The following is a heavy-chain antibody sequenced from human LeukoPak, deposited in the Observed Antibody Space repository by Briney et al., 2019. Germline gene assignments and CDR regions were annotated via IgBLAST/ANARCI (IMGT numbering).Heavy chain of an antibody. D-gene: IGHD3-3*01. V-gene: IGHV3-30*18. J-gene: IGHJ4*02. Sequence: GGSLXLSCAASXFXXXXXXXXXVXXXXGXXXXXVXXXXXXXSXXYXXDSXKGRFTISRDNSKNTLFLQMNSLRAEDTAVXYXAXSVVYYDFWSLPNDYWGQGTLVTVSS. CDR3: AXSVVYYDFWSLPNDY. CDR1: XFXXXXXX. CDR2: XXXXXSXX.